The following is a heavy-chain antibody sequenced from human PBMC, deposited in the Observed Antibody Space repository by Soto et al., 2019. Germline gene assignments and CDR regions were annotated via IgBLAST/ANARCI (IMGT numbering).Heavy chain of an antibody. Sequence: GGSLRLSCVASGFTFGNVAMAWVRQAPGKGLEWVSSISDNGGNTDYADSARGRFTLSRDNSKNTLYLQMNHLKAEDTAVYYCAKLYWNPRYFDSWGQGARVTVS. CDR1: GFTFGNVA. CDR2: ISDNGGNT. J-gene: IGHJ4*02. CDR3: AKLYWNPRYFDS. D-gene: IGHD1-1*01. V-gene: IGHV3-23*01.